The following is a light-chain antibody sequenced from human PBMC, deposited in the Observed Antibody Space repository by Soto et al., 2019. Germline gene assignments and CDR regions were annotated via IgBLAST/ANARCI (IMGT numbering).Light chain of an antibody. CDR2: TTN. CDR3: PAWDDGLNGHV. CDR1: SSNIGTSS. V-gene: IGLV1-44*01. Sequence: QSVLTQPHSASGTPGQRVTISCSGSSSNIGTSSVHWLQQLPGTAPKLLISTTNQRPSGVPERFSGSKSGTSASLAISGLQSEDEADYYCPAWDDGLNGHVFGTGAKLTVL. J-gene: IGLJ1*01.